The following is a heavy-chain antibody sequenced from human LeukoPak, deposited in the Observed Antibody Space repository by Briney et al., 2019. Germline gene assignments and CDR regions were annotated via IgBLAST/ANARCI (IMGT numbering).Heavy chain of an antibody. Sequence: PGGSLRLSCAASGFTFNNYWMSWVRQAPGKGLEWVASIKEDGSEKNYVDSVKGRFTISRDNAKNSLYLQMNSLRAEDTAVYYCARDSGWYPVDYWGQGTLVTVSS. J-gene: IGHJ4*02. D-gene: IGHD6-19*01. CDR2: IKEDGSEK. CDR1: GFTFNNYW. V-gene: IGHV3-7*01. CDR3: ARDSGWYPVDY.